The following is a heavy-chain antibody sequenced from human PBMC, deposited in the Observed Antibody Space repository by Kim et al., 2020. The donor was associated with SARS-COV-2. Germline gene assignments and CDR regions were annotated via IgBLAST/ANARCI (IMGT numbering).Heavy chain of an antibody. Sequence: SETLSLTCAVSGGSISSSNCWSWVRQPPGKGLEWIGEIYHSGSTNYNPSLKSRVTISVDKSKNQFSLKLSSVTAADTAVYYCARVCLSSSWYGGWFDPWGQGTLVTVSS. V-gene: IGHV4-4*02. CDR2: IYHSGST. D-gene: IGHD6-13*01. J-gene: IGHJ5*02. CDR1: GGSISSSNC. CDR3: ARVCLSSSWYGGWFDP.